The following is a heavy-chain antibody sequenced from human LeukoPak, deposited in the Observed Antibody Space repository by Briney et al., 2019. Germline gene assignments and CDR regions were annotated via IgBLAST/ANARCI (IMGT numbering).Heavy chain of an antibody. CDR2: ISAYNGNT. CDR1: GYTFTSYG. Sequence: ASVKVSCKASGYTFTSYGISWVRQAPGQGLEWMGWISAYNGNTNYAQKLQGRVTMTTDTSTSTAYMELRSLRSDDTAVYYCARDAYYDSSGNGAFDIWGQGTMVTVSS. V-gene: IGHV1-18*01. J-gene: IGHJ3*02. D-gene: IGHD3-22*01. CDR3: ARDAYYDSSGNGAFDI.